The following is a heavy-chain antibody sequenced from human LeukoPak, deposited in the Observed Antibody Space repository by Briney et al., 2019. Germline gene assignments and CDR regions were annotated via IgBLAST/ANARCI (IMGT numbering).Heavy chain of an antibody. CDR1: GGSIISNY. CDR3: ARLKFYDSTGYSPGYYMDG. Sequence: SETLSLTCTVSGGSIISNYWSWIRQSAGTGLEWIGRIYGSGITDYNPSLKSRVTMSLDTSRKQFSLRLTSVTAADKAVYYCARLKFYDSTGYSPGYYMDGWGKGTTVSVFS. CDR2: IYGSGIT. V-gene: IGHV4-4*07. D-gene: IGHD3-22*01. J-gene: IGHJ6*03.